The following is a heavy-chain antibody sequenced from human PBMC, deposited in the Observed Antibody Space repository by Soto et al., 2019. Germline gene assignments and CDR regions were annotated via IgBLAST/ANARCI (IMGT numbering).Heavy chain of an antibody. CDR2: ISASGDRT. CDR3: GKILTTADYYWYGMDV. V-gene: IGHV3-23*01. CDR1: GFTFTTFH. D-gene: IGHD3-9*01. Sequence: EVQLLGSGGGLVQPGGSRRLSCAASGFTFTTFHMKWVRLAPGRGLESVSSISASGDRTYYVDSVKGRFTISRDNSKNMLYLQMNSLRAEDTAVYYCGKILTTADYYWYGMDVWGQGAAVTVSS. J-gene: IGHJ6*02.